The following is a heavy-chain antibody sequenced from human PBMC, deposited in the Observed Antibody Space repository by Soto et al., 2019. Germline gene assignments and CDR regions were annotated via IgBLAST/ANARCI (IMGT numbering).Heavy chain of an antibody. CDR1: VVSISSYY. CDR3: ARESGVTYGMDV. J-gene: IGHJ6*02. V-gene: IGHV4-59*01. D-gene: IGHD2-8*01. Sequence: SDTLSLTCTFSVVSISSYYWSCIRQPPGKGLEWIGYIYYSGSTNYNPSLKSRVTISVDTSKNQFSLKLSSVTAADTAVYYCARESGVTYGMDVWGQGTTVTVSS. CDR2: IYYSGST.